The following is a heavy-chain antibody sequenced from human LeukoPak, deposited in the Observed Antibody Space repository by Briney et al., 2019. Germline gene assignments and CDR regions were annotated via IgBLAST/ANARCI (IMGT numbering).Heavy chain of an antibody. CDR3: TAVTAIDY. J-gene: IGHJ4*02. CDR2: ISGSGDNM. CDR1: KFTFNNYA. Sequence: GGSLRLSCLASKFTFNNYAMTWVRQAPGKGLEWVSSISGSGDNMDYADSVKGRFTISRDNSENTLYLQMHSLKTEDTAVYYCTAVTAIDYWGQGTLVTVSS. V-gene: IGHV3-23*01. D-gene: IGHD2-21*02.